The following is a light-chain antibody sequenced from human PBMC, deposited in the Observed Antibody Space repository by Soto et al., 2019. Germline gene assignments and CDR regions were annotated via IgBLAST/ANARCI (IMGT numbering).Light chain of an antibody. J-gene: IGKJ4*01. CDR1: QSVRND. V-gene: IGKV3-11*01. CDR3: QQRTNLPPT. CDR2: SAS. Sequence: EIVLTQSPATLSLSPGERATLSCRASQSVRNDLVWYHQKPGQAPRVLIYSASNRATGIPARFSGSGSGTDFTPTISSLEPEDFAVYYCQQRTNLPPTFGGGTKVEMK.